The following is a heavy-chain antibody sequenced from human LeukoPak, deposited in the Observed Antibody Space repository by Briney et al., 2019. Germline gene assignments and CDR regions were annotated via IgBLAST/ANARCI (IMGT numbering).Heavy chain of an antibody. CDR1: GFTFSSYW. J-gene: IGHJ5*02. V-gene: IGHV3-7*01. CDR3: ARERRPDYDFWSGYYQNWFDP. D-gene: IGHD3-3*01. CDR2: IKQDGSEK. Sequence: GGSLRLSCAASGFTFSSYWMSWARQAPGKGLEWVANIKQDGSEKYYVDSVKGRFTISRDNAKNSLYLQMNSLRAEDTAVYYCARERRPDYDFWSGYYQNWFDPWGQGTLVTVSS.